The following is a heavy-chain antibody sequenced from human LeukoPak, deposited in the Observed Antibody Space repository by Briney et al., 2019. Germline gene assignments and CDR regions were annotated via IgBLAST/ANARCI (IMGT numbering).Heavy chain of an antibody. J-gene: IGHJ4*02. Sequence: GGSLRLSCAASGFTFSSSAMSWVRQAPGKGLEWVSAISNNGGYTYYADSVQGRFTISRDNSKSTLCLQMNSLRAEDTAVYYCAREMYSSGWYFDYWGQGTLVTVSS. D-gene: IGHD6-19*01. CDR1: GFTFSSSA. V-gene: IGHV3-23*01. CDR2: ISNNGGYT. CDR3: AREMYSSGWYFDY.